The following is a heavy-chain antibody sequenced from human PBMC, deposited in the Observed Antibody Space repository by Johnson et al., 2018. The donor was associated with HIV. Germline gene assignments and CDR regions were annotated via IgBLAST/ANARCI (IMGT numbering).Heavy chain of an antibody. D-gene: IGHD1-26*01. Sequence: VQLVESGGGLVQPGGSLRLSCAASGFTFSSYAMSWVRQAPGKGLEWVSAISGSGGSTYYADSVKGRFTIYRDNSKNTLYLQMNSLRAEDTAVYYCAKDLGYSGGYDRGDAFDIWGQGTMVTVSS. CDR1: GFTFSSYA. CDR2: ISGSGGST. J-gene: IGHJ3*02. V-gene: IGHV3-23*04. CDR3: AKDLGYSGGYDRGDAFDI.